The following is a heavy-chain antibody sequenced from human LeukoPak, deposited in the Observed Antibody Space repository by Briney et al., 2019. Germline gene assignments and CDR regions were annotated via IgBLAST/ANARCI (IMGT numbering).Heavy chain of an antibody. CDR2: IGWNGDRI. J-gene: IGHJ4*02. CDR1: GFIFNDYA. CDR3: ARARPSMWIDY. Sequence: GGSLRLSCAASGFIFNDYAMHWVRQAPGKGLEWVSVIGWNGDRISYADSVKGRFTISRDNAKNSLYLQMNSLRPEDTAVYYCARARPSMWIDYWGQGTLVTVSS. V-gene: IGHV3-9*01. D-gene: IGHD5-12*01.